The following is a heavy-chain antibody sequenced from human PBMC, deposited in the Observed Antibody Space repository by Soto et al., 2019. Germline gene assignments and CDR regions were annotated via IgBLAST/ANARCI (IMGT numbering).Heavy chain of an antibody. CDR3: ARQGIPYNSGAGDCFYDYYDYLAV. CDR1: GYAFTSYD. D-gene: IGHD1-20*01. V-gene: IGHV1-8*01. CDR2: MNPNSGNT. Sequence: ASVKVSFKASGYAFTSYDINWVRQAPGQGLEWMGWMNPNSGNTGYAQKFQGRVTMTRNNSISTAYMELSSLRSEDTAVYYCARQGIPYNSGAGDCFYDYYDYLAVWGKRTTDIVSS. J-gene: IGHJ6*03.